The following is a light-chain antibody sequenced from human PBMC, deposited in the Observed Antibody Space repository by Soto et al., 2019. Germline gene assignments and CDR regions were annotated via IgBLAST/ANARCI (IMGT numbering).Light chain of an antibody. J-gene: IGKJ5*01. CDR3: QQYGGSPIT. Sequence: EIVLTQSPGTLSLSPGARSTLSCRASQSVSSSYLAWYQQKPGQAPRLLIDGASSRATGIPDRFSGSGSGTDFTLTISRLEPEDFALYYCQQYGGSPITFGQGTRLEIK. V-gene: IGKV3-20*01. CDR1: QSVSSSY. CDR2: GAS.